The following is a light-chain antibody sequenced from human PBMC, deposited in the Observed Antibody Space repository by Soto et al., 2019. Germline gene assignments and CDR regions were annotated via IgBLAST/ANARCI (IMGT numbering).Light chain of an antibody. V-gene: IGKV1-9*01. J-gene: IGKJ4*01. CDR2: AAS. CDR3: QQLKRYPLS. Sequence: IQLTQSPSSLSASIGDRVTITCRASQGISSYLAWYWQKAGKAPELLIEAASTLQSGVPLRFSGSRSVTDFALTISSLQPEDFATCFCQQLKRYPLSFGGGTKVEIK. CDR1: QGISSY.